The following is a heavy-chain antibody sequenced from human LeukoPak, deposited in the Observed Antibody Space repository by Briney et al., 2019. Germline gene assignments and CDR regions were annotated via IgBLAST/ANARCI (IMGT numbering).Heavy chain of an antibody. Sequence: GGSLRLSCAASGFTFSSYGMNWVRQAPGKGLEWVSSISSSSYYIYYADSVKGRFTISRDNAKNSLYLQVNSLRAEDTAVYYCARDGYSGYDFHYWGQGTLVTVSS. CDR2: ISSSSYYI. CDR1: GFTFSSYG. D-gene: IGHD5-12*01. CDR3: ARDGYSGYDFHY. V-gene: IGHV3-21*01. J-gene: IGHJ4*02.